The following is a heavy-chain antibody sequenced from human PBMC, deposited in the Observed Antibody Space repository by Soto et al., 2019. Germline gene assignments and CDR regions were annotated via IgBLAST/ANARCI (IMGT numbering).Heavy chain of an antibody. J-gene: IGHJ4*02. CDR1: GFTFSNYA. V-gene: IGHV3-30-3*01. CDR3: ARQIGVGQQPYLEY. CDR2: ISHDGSDK. D-gene: IGHD6-13*01. Sequence: PGGSLRLSCAASGFTFSNYAVHWVRQAPGEGLEWVAVISHDGSDKYYADSVKGRFTISRDNSKNTLYLQMNSLRAEDTAVYYCARQIGVGQQPYLEYWGQGTLVPVSS.